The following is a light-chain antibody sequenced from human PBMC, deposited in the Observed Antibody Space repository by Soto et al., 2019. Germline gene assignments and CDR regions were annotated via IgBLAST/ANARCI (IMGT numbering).Light chain of an antibody. CDR2: WAS. Sequence: DIVMTQSPDSLAVSLGERATINCKSSQNVLNRANDKNYIAWYQQKSGQPPKLLIYWASTRESDVPDRFSGSGSATDFTLTISSLQAGDVAVYFCQQYFNTPLTFGGGTKVEIK. CDR3: QQYFNTPLT. J-gene: IGKJ4*01. CDR1: QNVLNRANDKNY. V-gene: IGKV4-1*01.